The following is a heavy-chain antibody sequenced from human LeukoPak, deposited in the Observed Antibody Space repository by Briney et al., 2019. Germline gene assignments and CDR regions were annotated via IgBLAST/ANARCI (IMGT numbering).Heavy chain of an antibody. V-gene: IGHV4-30-2*03. D-gene: IGHD3-10*01. Sequence: LRLSCAASGFTFDDYAMHWVRQAPGKGLEWIGSIYYSGSTYYNPSLKSRVTISVDTSKNQFSLKLSSVTAADTAVYYCARHASILLWFGELSGGFDYWGQGTLVTVSS. J-gene: IGHJ4*02. CDR3: ARHASILLWFGELSGGFDY. CDR1: GFTFDDYA. CDR2: IYYSGST.